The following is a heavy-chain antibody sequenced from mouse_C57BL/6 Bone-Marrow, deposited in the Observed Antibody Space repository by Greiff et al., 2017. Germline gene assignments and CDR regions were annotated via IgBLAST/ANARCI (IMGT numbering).Heavy chain of an antibody. Sequence: EVKVEESGPGLVKPSQSLSLTCSVTGYSITSGYYWNWIRQFPGNKLEWMGYISYDGSNNYNPSLKNRISITRDTSKNQFFLKLNSVTTEDTATYYCAREGVIYYDYGEEETYYFDYWGQGTTLTVSS. CDR3: AREGVIYYDYGEEETYYFDY. V-gene: IGHV3-6*01. D-gene: IGHD2-4*01. CDR1: GYSITSGYY. CDR2: ISYDGSN. J-gene: IGHJ2*01.